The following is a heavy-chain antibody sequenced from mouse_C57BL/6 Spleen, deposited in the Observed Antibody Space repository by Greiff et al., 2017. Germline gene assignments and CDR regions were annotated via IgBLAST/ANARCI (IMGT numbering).Heavy chain of an antibody. Sequence: QVHVKQSGAELVKPGASVKLSCKASGYTFTSYWMHWVKQRPGRGLEWIGRIDPNSGGTKYNEKFKSKAALTVDTPSSTAYMQLSSLTSEYSAVYYCARGRYDDYFAWFAYWGQGTLVTVSA. CDR1: GYTFTSYW. D-gene: IGHD2-3*01. J-gene: IGHJ3*01. CDR3: ARGRYDDYFAWFAY. V-gene: IGHV1-72*01. CDR2: IDPNSGGT.